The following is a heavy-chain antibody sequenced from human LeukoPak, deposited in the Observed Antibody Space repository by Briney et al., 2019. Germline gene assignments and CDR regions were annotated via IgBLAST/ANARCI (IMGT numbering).Heavy chain of an antibody. CDR3: ARVTMVRGVANNWFDP. V-gene: IGHV1-18*01. CDR1: GYTCTSYG. J-gene: IGHJ5*02. CDR2: ISAYNGNT. D-gene: IGHD3-10*01. Sequence: ASVKVSCKASGYTCTSYGISWVRQAPGQGLEWMGWISAYNGNTNYAQKLQGRVTMTTDTSTSTAYMELRSLRSDDTAVYYCARVTMVRGVANNWFDPWGQGTLVTVSS.